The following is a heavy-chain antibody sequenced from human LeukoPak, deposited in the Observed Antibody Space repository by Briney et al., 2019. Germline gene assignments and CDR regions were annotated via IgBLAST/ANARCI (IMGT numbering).Heavy chain of an antibody. D-gene: IGHD3-22*01. V-gene: IGHV3-30*04. Sequence: GRSLRLSCAASGFTFSSYAMHWVRQAPGKGLEWVAVISFDGSKKDYADSVKGRFTISRDNAKNTLNLQMNSLRAEDTAVYYCARDLGQYYDTSDNWFDPWGQGTLVTVSS. J-gene: IGHJ5*02. CDR1: GFTFSSYA. CDR2: ISFDGSKK. CDR3: ARDLGQYYDTSDNWFDP.